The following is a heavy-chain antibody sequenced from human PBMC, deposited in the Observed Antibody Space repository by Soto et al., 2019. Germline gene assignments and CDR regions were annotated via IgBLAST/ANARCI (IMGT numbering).Heavy chain of an antibody. Sequence: SVTRSLTCTVCGGCITSRRYYWGWIRQPPGKGLEWTGSIYYSGSTYYNPSLKSRVTISVDTSKNQFSLKLSSVTAADTAVYYCETQEVGGSYVYTFDPWGQGTLVTVS. CDR1: GGCITSRRYY. D-gene: IGHD1-26*01. V-gene: IGHV4-39*01. CDR3: ETQEVGGSYVYTFDP. CDR2: IYYSGST. J-gene: IGHJ5*02.